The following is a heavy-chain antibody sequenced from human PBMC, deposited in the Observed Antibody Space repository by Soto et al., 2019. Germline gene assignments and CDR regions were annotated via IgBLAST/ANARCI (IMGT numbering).Heavy chain of an antibody. J-gene: IGHJ4*02. Sequence: GESLKISCKGSGYSFTNYWIGWVRQMPGKGLEWMGIIYPGDSDIKYSPSFQGQVTISADKSISTAYLHWSSLKASDTAMYYCARSMNYDFWSGSRFDYWGQGTAVTVSS. V-gene: IGHV5-51*01. CDR3: ARSMNYDFWSGSRFDY. D-gene: IGHD3-3*01. CDR1: GYSFTNYW. CDR2: IYPGDSDI.